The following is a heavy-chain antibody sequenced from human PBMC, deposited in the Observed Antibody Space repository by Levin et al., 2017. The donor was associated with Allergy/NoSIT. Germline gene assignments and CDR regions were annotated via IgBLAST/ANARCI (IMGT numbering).Heavy chain of an antibody. CDR1: GGSISSSDYY. Sequence: SETLSLTCTVSGGSISSSDYYWSWIRQPPGKGLEWIGYIYYSGITYYNPSLKSRVTISADTSKNQFSLKLSSVTAADTAIYYCASGIYRPNWFDPWGQGTLVTVSS. J-gene: IGHJ5*02. CDR3: ASGIYRPNWFDP. CDR2: IYYSGIT. V-gene: IGHV4-30-4*01. D-gene: IGHD3-3*01.